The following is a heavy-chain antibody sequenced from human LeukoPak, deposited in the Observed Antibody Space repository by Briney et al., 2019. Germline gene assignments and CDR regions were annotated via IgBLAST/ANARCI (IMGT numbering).Heavy chain of an antibody. CDR1: VFHFPTFL. CDR2: IRGDGIDK. J-gene: IGHJ3*01. CDR3: GRWNFAFDV. Sequence: GDSLSLFCVASVFHFPTFLMCWVRQSPGKGVEWVANIRGDGIDKYYLNSVRGRFTISRDNAKNSVYLQMSSLTAEDTAVYYCGRWNFAFDVWGHGTMVTVPS. V-gene: IGHV3-7*01. D-gene: IGHD1-1*01.